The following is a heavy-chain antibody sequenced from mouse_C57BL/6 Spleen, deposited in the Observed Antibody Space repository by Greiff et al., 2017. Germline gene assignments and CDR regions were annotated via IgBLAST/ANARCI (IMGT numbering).Heavy chain of an antibody. Sequence: EVQLQQSGPELVKPGASVKISCKASGYTFTDYYMNWVKQSHGKSLEWIGDINPNNGGTSYNQKFKGKATLTVDKSSSTAYMELRSLTSEDSAVYYCARSRGTGYDYDEDYYAMDYWGQGTSVTVSS. D-gene: IGHD2-4*01. V-gene: IGHV1-26*01. CDR3: ARSRGTGYDYDEDYYAMDY. J-gene: IGHJ4*01. CDR1: GYTFTDYY. CDR2: INPNNGGT.